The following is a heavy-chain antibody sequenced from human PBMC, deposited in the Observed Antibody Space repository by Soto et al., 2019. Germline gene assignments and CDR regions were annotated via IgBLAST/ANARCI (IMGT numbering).Heavy chain of an antibody. J-gene: IGHJ4*02. Sequence: ASVKVSCKASDYTFTRSGISWVRQAPGQRLEWMGWINAGNGNTKYSQKFQGRVTITRDTSASTAYMELSSLRSEDTAVYYCARSFRVGATSRRPFLYYFDYWGQGTLVTVSS. V-gene: IGHV1-3*01. CDR2: INAGNGNT. D-gene: IGHD1-26*01. CDR1: DYTFTRSG. CDR3: ARSFRVGATSRRPFLYYFDY.